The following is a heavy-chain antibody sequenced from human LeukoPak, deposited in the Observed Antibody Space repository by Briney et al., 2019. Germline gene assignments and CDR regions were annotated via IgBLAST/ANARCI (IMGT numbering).Heavy chain of an antibody. CDR3: ARVGAELRYFDWSRGLRKNYYFDY. Sequence: ASVKVSCKASGYTFTSYGISWVRQAPGQGLEWMGWISAYNGNTNYAQKLQGRVTMTTDTSTSTAYMELRSLRSDDTAVYYCARVGAELRYFDWSRGLRKNYYFDYWGQGTLVTVSS. CDR1: GYTFTSYG. CDR2: ISAYNGNT. D-gene: IGHD3-9*01. J-gene: IGHJ4*02. V-gene: IGHV1-18*01.